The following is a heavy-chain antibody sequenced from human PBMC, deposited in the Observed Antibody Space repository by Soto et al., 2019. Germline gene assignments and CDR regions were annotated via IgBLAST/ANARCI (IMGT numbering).Heavy chain of an antibody. CDR1: GFTVSSNY. CDR3: ARDVITMVRGVITSGGMDV. V-gene: IGHV3-53*01. CDR2: IYSGGST. Sequence: GSLRLSCAASGFTVSSNYMSWVRQAPGKGLEWVSVIYSGGSTYYADSVKGRFTISRDNSKNTLYLQMNSLRAEDTAVYYCARDVITMVRGVITSGGMDVWGQGTTVTVSS. J-gene: IGHJ6*02. D-gene: IGHD3-10*01.